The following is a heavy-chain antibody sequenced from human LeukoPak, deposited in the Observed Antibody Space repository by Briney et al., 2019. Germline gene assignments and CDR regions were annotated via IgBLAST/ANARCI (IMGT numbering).Heavy chain of an antibody. CDR1: GGSLSGFY. CDR3: ARSAYDYVWGTLGY. V-gene: IGHV4-34*01. J-gene: IGHJ4*02. CDR2: VHRSGST. D-gene: IGHD3-16*01. Sequence: SETLSLTCVVNGGSLSGFYWNWIRQPPGKGLEWIGDVHRSGSTNYNPSLESRVTISLDTSKNVVSLKLTSVTAADTAFYYCARSAYDYVWGTLGYWGQGTLVTVSS.